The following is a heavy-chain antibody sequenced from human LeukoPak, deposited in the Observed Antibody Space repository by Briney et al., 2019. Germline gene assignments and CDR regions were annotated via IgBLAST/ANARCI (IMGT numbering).Heavy chain of an antibody. CDR1: GYTFTSYG. CDR3: ARLKIYDYVWGSWDYFDY. J-gene: IGHJ4*02. Sequence: ASVKVSFKASGYTFTSYGISWVRQAPGQGLEWMGWINPNSGGTNYAQKFQGRVTMTRDTSISTAYMELSRLRSDDTAVYYCARLKIYDYVWGSWDYFDYWGQGTLVTVSS. CDR2: INPNSGGT. V-gene: IGHV1-2*02. D-gene: IGHD3-16*01.